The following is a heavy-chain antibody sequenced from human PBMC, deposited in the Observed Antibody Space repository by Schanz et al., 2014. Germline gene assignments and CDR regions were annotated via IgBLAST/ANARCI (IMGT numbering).Heavy chain of an antibody. CDR1: GASISSTTYY. CDR3: ARHHDFWSGPDGRYLDL. Sequence: QLQLQESGPGLVKPSETLSLTCSVSGASISSTTYYWGWVRQPPGKGLEWIGNIYYSGNTYYNPSHEMRFSVPMDTSRNHFSRRLTSVTAADTAVYYCARHHDFWSGPDGRYLDLWGQGTLVTVSS. CDR2: IYYSGNT. V-gene: IGHV4-39*01. J-gene: IGHJ4*02. D-gene: IGHD3-3*01.